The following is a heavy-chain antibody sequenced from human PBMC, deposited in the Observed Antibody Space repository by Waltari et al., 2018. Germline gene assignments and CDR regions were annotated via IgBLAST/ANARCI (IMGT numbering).Heavy chain of an antibody. CDR1: GFSFADSA. CDR2: ISWNSGIR. CDR3: ARGTVGTVSGGAFDI. V-gene: IGHV3-9*01. D-gene: IGHD2-21*02. J-gene: IGHJ3*02. Sequence: EVQLVESGGDLIQPGRSLRRSCAASGFSFADSALHLVRQAPGKGLGWVSSISWNSGIRAYADSVRDRLTISRDNARSSLYLQIDSLRPEDTALYFCARGTVGTVSGGAFDIWGQGTMVTVSS.